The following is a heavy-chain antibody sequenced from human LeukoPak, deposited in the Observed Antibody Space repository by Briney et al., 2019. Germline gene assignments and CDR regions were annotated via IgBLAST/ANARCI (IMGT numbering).Heavy chain of an antibody. CDR3: ARRPRTDCSSTNCYAGAFDI. V-gene: IGHV4-59*08. CDR2: ISNSGST. D-gene: IGHD2-2*01. J-gene: IGHJ3*02. Sequence: PSETLSLTCTVSGGSISSYFWNWIRQPPGKGLEWIGYISNSGSTNHNPSLKSRVITSVDVWKNQLSLKLSSVTAADTAVYYCARRPRTDCSSTNCYAGAFDIWGQGTMVTVSS. CDR1: GGSISSYF.